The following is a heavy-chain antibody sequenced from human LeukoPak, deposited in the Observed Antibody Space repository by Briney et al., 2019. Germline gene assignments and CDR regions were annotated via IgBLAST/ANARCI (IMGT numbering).Heavy chain of an antibody. J-gene: IGHJ6*02. CDR1: GYSFSNYW. Sequence: GESLKISCKGSGYSFSNYWISWVRQMPGKGLEWMGRIDPSDSYTNYSPSFQGHVTISADKSISTAYLQWSSLKASDTAIYYCARHLATVTASRQYYYYGMDVWGQGTTVTVSS. V-gene: IGHV5-10-1*01. CDR3: ARHLATVTASRQYYYYGMDV. CDR2: IDPSDSYT. D-gene: IGHD4-17*01.